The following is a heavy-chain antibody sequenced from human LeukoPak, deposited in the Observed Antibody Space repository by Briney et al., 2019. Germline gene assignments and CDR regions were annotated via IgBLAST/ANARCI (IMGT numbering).Heavy chain of an antibody. J-gene: IGHJ4*02. Sequence: SETLSLTCTVSGGSISSYYWSWIRQPPGKGLEWIGYIYYSGSTNYNPSLKSRVTISVDTSKNQFSLKLSSVTAADTAVYYCARQTADSSGWYYSGVYFDYWGQGTLVTVSS. CDR2: IYYSGST. CDR3: ARQTADSSGWYYSGVYFDY. D-gene: IGHD6-19*01. CDR1: GGSISSYY. V-gene: IGHV4-59*01.